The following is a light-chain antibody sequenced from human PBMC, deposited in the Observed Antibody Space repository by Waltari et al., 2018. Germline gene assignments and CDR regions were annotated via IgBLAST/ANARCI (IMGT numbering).Light chain of an antibody. V-gene: IGKV1-5*03. CDR1: QSMNNW. Sequence: DIQMTQSPSTLSASIGDIVTITCRASQSMNNWLAWYQQKPGKAPKVLMYKASSLESGVPSRFSGSGSGTEFTLTISSLQPDDFATYYCQQYNSYPYTFGQGTKLEIK. J-gene: IGKJ2*01. CDR2: KAS. CDR3: QQYNSYPYT.